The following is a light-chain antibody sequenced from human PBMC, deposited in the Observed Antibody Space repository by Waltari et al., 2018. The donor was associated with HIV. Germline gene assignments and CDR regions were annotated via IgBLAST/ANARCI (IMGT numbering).Light chain of an antibody. V-gene: IGLV1-40*01. CDR1: SSNTAAGYD. Sequence: QSVLTQPPSVSGAPGQRVTISCTGHSSNTAAGYDVHWYQQLPGKAPKLLISDNTNRPSGVPDRFSGSKSGTSASLAITGLRAEDEADYYCQSYPASLTVALIFGGGTRLTVL. CDR3: QSYPASLTVALI. J-gene: IGLJ2*01. CDR2: DNT.